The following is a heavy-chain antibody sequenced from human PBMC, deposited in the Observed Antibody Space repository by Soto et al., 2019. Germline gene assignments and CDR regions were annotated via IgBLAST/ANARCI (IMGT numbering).Heavy chain of an antibody. D-gene: IGHD5-18*01. CDR3: SSNSYRYTFYAY. Sequence: SEALSLTCTVSGGSISSGGYYLSWIRQHPGKGLEWIGYIYYSGSTYYNPSLKSRVTISVDTSKNQFSLKLSSVTAADTAVYYCSSNSYRYTFYAYRGQGTLVTVSS. CDR1: GGSISSGGYY. CDR2: IYYSGST. V-gene: IGHV4-31*03. J-gene: IGHJ4*02.